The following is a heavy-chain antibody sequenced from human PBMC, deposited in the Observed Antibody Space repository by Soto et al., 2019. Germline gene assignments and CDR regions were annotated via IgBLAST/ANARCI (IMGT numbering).Heavy chain of an antibody. CDR2: IWYDGSNK. D-gene: IGHD3-10*01. V-gene: IGHV3-33*01. CDR1: GFTFSSYG. J-gene: IGHJ5*02. Sequence: PGGSLRLSCAASGFTFSSYGMHWVRQAPGKGLEWVAAIWYDGSNKYYADSVKGRFTISRDNSKNTLYLQMNSLRAEDTAVYYCARGGSGSYISPSWFDPWGQGTLVTVSS. CDR3: ARGGSGSYISPSWFDP.